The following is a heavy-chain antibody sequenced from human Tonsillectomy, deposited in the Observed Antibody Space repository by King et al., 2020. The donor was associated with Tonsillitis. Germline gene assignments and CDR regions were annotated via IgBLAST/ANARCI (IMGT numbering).Heavy chain of an antibody. D-gene: IGHD5-24*01. CDR1: GGSFSGYY. V-gene: IGHV4-34*01. CDR2: INHSGSI. Sequence: VQLPQWGAGLLKPSETLSLTCAVYGGSFSGYYWNWIRQPPGKGLEWIGEINHSGSINYSPSLKSRVTISVDTSKNQISLKLSSVTAADTAVYYCARGGDGYNSIDYWGQGILVTVSS. J-gene: IGHJ4*02. CDR3: ARGGDGYNSIDY.